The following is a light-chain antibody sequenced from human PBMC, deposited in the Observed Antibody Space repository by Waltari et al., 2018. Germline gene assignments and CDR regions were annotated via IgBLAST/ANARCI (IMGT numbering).Light chain of an antibody. CDR2: DVS. CDR1: QSVGTY. Sequence: EVVLTQSPATLSLSPGERATLSCRASQSVGTYLGWYQQKPGQAPRLLIHDVSGRATGIPDRCSGSGSETDFTLTISSLEPEDSAVYYCQQRSTWLAFGGGTKVQIK. V-gene: IGKV3-11*01. CDR3: QQRSTWLA. J-gene: IGKJ4*02.